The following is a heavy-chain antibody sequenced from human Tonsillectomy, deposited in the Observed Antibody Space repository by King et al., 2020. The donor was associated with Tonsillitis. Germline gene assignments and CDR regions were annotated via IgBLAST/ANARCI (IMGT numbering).Heavy chain of an antibody. CDR3: ASSTTVAHGGGIGAFDI. CDR2: IYYSGST. D-gene: IGHD4-23*01. J-gene: IGHJ3*02. Sequence: VQLQESGPGLVKPSETLSLTCTVSGGSISSYYWSWIRQPPGKGLEWIGYIYYSGSTNYNPSLKSRVTISVDTSKNQFSLKLSSVTAADTAVYYCASSTTVAHGGGIGAFDIWGQGTMVTVSS. CDR1: GGSISSYY. V-gene: IGHV4-59*08.